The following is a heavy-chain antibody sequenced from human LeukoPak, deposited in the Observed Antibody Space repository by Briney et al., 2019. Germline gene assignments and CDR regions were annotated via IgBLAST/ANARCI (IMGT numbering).Heavy chain of an antibody. J-gene: IGHJ4*02. CDR2: ISSSSSYI. D-gene: IGHD3-22*01. V-gene: IGHV3-21*01. CDR1: GFTFSSYS. CDR3: ARAMYYYDSSGYSDY. Sequence: PGRSLRLSCAASGFTFSSYSMNWVRQAPGKGLEWVSSISSSSSYIYYADSVKGRFTISRDNAKNSLYLQMNSLRAEDTAVYYCARAMYYYDSSGYSDYWGQGTLVTVSS.